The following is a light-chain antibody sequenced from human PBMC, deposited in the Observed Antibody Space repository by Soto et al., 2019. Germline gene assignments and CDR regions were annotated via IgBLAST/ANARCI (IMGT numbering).Light chain of an antibody. J-gene: IGLJ3*02. Sequence: QSVVTQPPSASGTPGQRVTISCSGGTSNIGSNYVYWYQQVPGTAPRLLLYRNNQRPSGVPDRFSGSKSGTSASLAISGLRSGDEGDYYCASWDDSLSVGVFGGGTKLTVL. CDR3: ASWDDSLSVGV. CDR1: TSNIGSNY. CDR2: RNN. V-gene: IGLV1-47*01.